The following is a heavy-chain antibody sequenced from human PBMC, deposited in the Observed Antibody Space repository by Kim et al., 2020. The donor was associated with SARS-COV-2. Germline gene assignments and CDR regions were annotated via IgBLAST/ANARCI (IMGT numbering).Heavy chain of an antibody. V-gene: IGHV4-39*01. CDR3: ARVDPYPGYRITMVRGVFQH. D-gene: IGHD3-10*01. CDR1: GGSISSSSYY. Sequence: SETLSLTCTVSGGSISSSSYYWGWIRQPPGKGLEWIGSIYYSGSTYYNPSLKSRVTISVDTSKNQFSLKLSSVTAADTAVYYCARVDPYPGYRITMVRGVFQHWGQGTLVTVSS. J-gene: IGHJ1*01. CDR2: IYYSGST.